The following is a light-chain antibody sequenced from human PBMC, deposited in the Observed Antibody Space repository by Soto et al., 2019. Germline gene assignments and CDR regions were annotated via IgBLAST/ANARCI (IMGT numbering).Light chain of an antibody. Sequence: EIVLTQSPGTLSLSPGERATLSCRASQSVSSSYLAWYQQKPGQAPRLLIYGASSRATGIPDRFSGRGSGTDFTLTISRLEPEDFAVYFCQQYGSSPVTFGQGTRLEIK. CDR1: QSVSSSY. CDR2: GAS. J-gene: IGKJ5*01. CDR3: QQYGSSPVT. V-gene: IGKV3-20*01.